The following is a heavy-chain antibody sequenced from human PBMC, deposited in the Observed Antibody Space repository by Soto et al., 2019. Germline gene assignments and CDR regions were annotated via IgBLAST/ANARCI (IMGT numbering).Heavy chain of an antibody. D-gene: IGHD6-13*01. CDR1: GYTFTSYD. CDR3: ERGLRIAAAGTVGFDY. Sequence: QVQLVQSGAEVKKPGASVKVSCKASGYTFTSYDIDWVRQATGQGLEWMGWMNPNSGNTGYAQKLQGRVTMTRNTSISTAYMALRSLRSKNTAVYYCERGLRIAAAGTVGFDYCGQGTLVTVSS. J-gene: IGHJ4*02. V-gene: IGHV1-8*01. CDR2: MNPNSGNT.